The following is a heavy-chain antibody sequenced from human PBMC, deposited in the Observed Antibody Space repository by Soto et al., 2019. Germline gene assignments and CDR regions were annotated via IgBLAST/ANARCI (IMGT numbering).Heavy chain of an antibody. CDR2: IYYTGST. CDR3: ALPDNYFFYMVV. CDR1: GGSISSHY. D-gene: IGHD2-2*01. Sequence: NPSETLSLTCNVSGGSISSHYWSWIRQRPGKGLEWIGYIYYTGSTNYNPSLKSRVSISVDTSNNQFSLRLRSVTAADTAVYYCALPDNYFFYMVVWGKGTTVTVSS. V-gene: IGHV4-59*08. J-gene: IGHJ6*03.